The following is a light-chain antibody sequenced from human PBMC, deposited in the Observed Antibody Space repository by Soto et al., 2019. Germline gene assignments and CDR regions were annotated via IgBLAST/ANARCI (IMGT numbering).Light chain of an antibody. CDR1: SSGVGAYNY. V-gene: IGLV2-14*01. CDR3: SSYTTSTTWV. Sequence: QSALTQPASVSGSPGQSITISCTGTSSGVGAYNYVSWYQQYPGKAPKLMIYAVSNRPSGVSNRFSGSKSGNTASLTISGLQAEDEADYYCSSYTTSTTWVFGGGTKVTVL. CDR2: AVS. J-gene: IGLJ3*02.